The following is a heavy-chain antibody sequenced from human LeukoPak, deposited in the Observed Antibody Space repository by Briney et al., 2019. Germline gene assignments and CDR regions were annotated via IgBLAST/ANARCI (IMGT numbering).Heavy chain of an antibody. CDR2: INSDGSST. J-gene: IGHJ5*02. CDR3: ARVPHCSSSSCYSWFDP. V-gene: IGHV3-74*03. D-gene: IGHD2-2*01. CDR1: GFTFSSYY. Sequence: GGSMRFSCAASGFTFSSYYMHWVCQAPGKRLVWVSRINSDGSSTTYADSVKGRFTIYRDNAKNTLYLQMNSLRAEDTAVYHCARVPHCSSSSCYSWFDPWGQGTLVTVSS.